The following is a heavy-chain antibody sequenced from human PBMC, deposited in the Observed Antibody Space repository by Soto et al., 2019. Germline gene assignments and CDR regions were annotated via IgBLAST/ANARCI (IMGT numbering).Heavy chain of an antibody. J-gene: IGHJ4*02. CDR2: INAGNGNT. CDR3: ARDPDYGDYGTSPADDY. Sequence: ASVKVSCKASGYTFTSYAMHWVRRAPGQRLEWMGWINAGNGNTKYSQKFQGRVTITRDTSASTAYMELSSLRSEDTAVYYCARDPDYGDYGTSPADDYWGQGTLVTVSS. D-gene: IGHD4-17*01. V-gene: IGHV1-3*01. CDR1: GYTFTSYA.